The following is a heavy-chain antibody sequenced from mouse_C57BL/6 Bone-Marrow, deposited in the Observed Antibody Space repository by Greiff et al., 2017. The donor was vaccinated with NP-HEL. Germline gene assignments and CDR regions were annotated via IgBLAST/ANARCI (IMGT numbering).Heavy chain of an antibody. CDR2: IYPGDGDT. Sequence: QVQLQQSGPELVKPGASVKISCKASGYAFSSSWMNWVKQRPGKGLEWIGRIYPGDGDTNYNGKFKGKATLTADKSSSTAYMQRSSLTSEDSAVYFCARSGDGAYWGQGTLVTVSA. J-gene: IGHJ3*01. V-gene: IGHV1-82*01. CDR3: ARSGDGAY. D-gene: IGHD3-1*01. CDR1: GYAFSSSW.